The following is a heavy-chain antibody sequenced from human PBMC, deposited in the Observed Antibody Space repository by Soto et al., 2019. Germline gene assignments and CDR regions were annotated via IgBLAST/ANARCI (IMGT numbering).Heavy chain of an antibody. CDR3: ARDNGMAGSFDP. CDR1: WFNCSDYG. Sequence: VGSLILCCGASWFNCSDYGVNWTSQAPGKGLEWVSYITAGSDTAFYADSVKGRFTISGDNAKNSLYLQMNSLRDEDTAVYYCARDNGMAGSFDPWGPGTLVPVSS. CDR2: ITAGSDTA. J-gene: IGHJ5*02. V-gene: IGHV3-48*02. D-gene: IGHD2-8*01.